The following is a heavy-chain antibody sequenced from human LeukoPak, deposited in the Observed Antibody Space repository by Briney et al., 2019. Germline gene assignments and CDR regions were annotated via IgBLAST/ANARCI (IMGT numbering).Heavy chain of an antibody. V-gene: IGHV3-23*01. CDR3: AKRRAVAGTRGFDY. J-gene: IGHJ4*02. CDR2: ISADGST. CDR1: GFTFGSYA. D-gene: IGHD6-19*01. Sequence: GGSLRLSCAASGFTFGSYAMTWVRQAPGKGLEWVSSISADGSTYYADSVKGRFTISRDNSKNTVYLQMNSLRAEDTAVYYCAKRRAVAGTRGFDYWGQGTLVTVSS.